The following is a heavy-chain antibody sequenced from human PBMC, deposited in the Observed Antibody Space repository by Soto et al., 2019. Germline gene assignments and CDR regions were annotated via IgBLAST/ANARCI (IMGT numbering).Heavy chain of an antibody. J-gene: IGHJ5*02. V-gene: IGHV4-39*01. D-gene: IGHD3-10*01. CDR2: IYYSGST. CDR3: ARGSEWFGNCNLCYP. CDR1: GGSISSSSYY. Sequence: SETLSLTCTVSGGSISSSSYYWGWIRQPPGKGLEWIGSIYYSGSTYYNTSLKSRVTISVDTSKNQFSLKLSSVTAADTAVYYCARGSEWFGNCNLCYPRDQGCLCTTSS.